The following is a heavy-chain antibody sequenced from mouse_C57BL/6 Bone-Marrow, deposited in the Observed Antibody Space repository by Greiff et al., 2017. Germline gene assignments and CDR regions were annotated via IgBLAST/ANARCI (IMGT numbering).Heavy chain of an antibody. Sequence: QVQLQQSGAELMKPGASVKISCKATGYTFSSYWIEWVKQRPGHGLEWIGESLPGSGSTNYNEKFKGKATFTADTSSNTAYMQLSSLTSEDSAVYYCARGELITTGYYAMDYWGQGTSVTVSS. J-gene: IGHJ4*01. D-gene: IGHD2-4*01. CDR2: SLPGSGST. CDR3: ARGELITTGYYAMDY. V-gene: IGHV1-9*01. CDR1: GYTFSSYW.